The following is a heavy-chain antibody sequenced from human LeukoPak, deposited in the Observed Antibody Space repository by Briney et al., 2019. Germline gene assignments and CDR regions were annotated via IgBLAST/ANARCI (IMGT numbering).Heavy chain of an antibody. CDR2: ISGSGGST. Sequence: PGGSLRLSCAASGFTFSSYAISWVRQAPGKGLEWVSAISGSGGSTYYADSVKGRFTISRDNSKNTLYLQMTSLRAEDTAEYYCAKSLFTSATGTGRAFHIWGQGTMVTVSS. D-gene: IGHD1-1*01. CDR1: GFTFSSYA. CDR3: AKSLFTSATGTGRAFHI. J-gene: IGHJ3*02. V-gene: IGHV3-23*01.